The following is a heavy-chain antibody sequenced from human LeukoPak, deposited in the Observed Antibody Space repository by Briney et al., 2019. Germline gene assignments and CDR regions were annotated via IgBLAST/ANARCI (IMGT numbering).Heavy chain of an antibody. CDR3: ARDGDSRSYLPLDY. CDR2: IEQDGSEK. V-gene: IGHV3-7*01. CDR1: GFTFSSYW. Sequence: GGSLRLSCAASGFTFSSYWMGWVRQAPGKGLEGVADIEQDGSEKYYVDSVKGRFTISRDNAKNSLYLQMNSLRAEDTAVYYCARDGDSRSYLPLDYWGQGTLVTVSS. D-gene: IGHD1-26*01. J-gene: IGHJ4*02.